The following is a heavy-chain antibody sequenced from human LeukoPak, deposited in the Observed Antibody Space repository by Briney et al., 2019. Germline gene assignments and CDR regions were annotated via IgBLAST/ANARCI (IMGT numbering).Heavy chain of an antibody. Sequence: GGSLRLSCAASGFTFSHHWMNWVRQAPGEGLEWVASVKEDGSDKYYVDSVKGRFSISRDNTKNSMYLQMDSLRAEDTAVYYCVREGGLGINPVLSFDSWGQGTLVIVSS. CDR1: GFTFSHHW. D-gene: IGHD3-9*01. J-gene: IGHJ4*02. CDR3: VREGGLGINPVLSFDS. CDR2: VKEDGSDK. V-gene: IGHV3-7*01.